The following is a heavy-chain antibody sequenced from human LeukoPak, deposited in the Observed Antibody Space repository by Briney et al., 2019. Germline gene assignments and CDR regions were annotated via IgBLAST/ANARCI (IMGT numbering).Heavy chain of an antibody. D-gene: IGHD6-19*01. V-gene: IGHV3-21*01. CDR3: ARVVAVAGPDY. J-gene: IGHJ4*02. Sequence: GGSLRLSCAASGFTFSSYSMNWVRQAPWKGLEWVSSISSSSSYIYYADSVKGRFTISRDNAKNSLYLQMNSLRAEDTAVYYCARVVAVAGPDYWGQGTLVTVSS. CDR1: GFTFSSYS. CDR2: ISSSSSYI.